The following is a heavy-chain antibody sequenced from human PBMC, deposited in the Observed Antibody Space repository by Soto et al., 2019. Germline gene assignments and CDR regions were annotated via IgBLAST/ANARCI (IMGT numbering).Heavy chain of an antibody. V-gene: IGHV3-23*01. CDR3: AKGRGLPSELDH. Sequence: GGSLRLSCAASGFTFSDYAMSWVRQAPGKGLEWVSVFANSGVGTYYADSVKGRFTISRDNSKNMVYLQMTSLRVEDTAVYYCAKGRGLPSELDHWGQGTLVTVS. CDR2: FANSGVGT. J-gene: IGHJ4*02. CDR1: GFTFSDYA.